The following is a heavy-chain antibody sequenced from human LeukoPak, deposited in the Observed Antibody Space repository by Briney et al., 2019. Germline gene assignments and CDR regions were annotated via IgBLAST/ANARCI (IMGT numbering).Heavy chain of an antibody. Sequence: PGGSLRLSCAASGFTFSSYAMSWVRQAPGKGLEWVSVIYSGGSTYYADSVKGRFTISRDNSKNTLYLQMNSLRAEDTAVYYCARDLSSGWDAFDIWGQGTMVTVSS. V-gene: IGHV3-53*01. J-gene: IGHJ3*02. CDR2: IYSGGST. D-gene: IGHD6-19*01. CDR1: GFTFSSYA. CDR3: ARDLSSGWDAFDI.